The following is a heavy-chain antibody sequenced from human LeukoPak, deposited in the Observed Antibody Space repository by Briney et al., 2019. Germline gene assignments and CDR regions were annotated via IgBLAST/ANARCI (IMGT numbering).Heavy chain of an antibody. CDR3: AREEIAGTLDY. V-gene: IGHV4-4*07. CDR2: IYTSGST. J-gene: IGHJ4*02. D-gene: IGHD6-13*01. CDR1: GVSICSYY. Sequence: SETLSLTCSVSGVSICSYYWGWLRQAAGEGLEWVGRIYTSGSTNYNPSLKSRVTMSVDTSKNQFSLKLRSVTAADTAVYYCAREEIAGTLDYWGQGTLVTVSS.